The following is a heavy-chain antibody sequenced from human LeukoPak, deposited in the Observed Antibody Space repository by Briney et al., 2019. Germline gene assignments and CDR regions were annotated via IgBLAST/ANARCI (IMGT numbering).Heavy chain of an antibody. V-gene: IGHV3-74*01. Sequence: TGGSLRLSCAASGFTFSSYWMHWVRQAPGKGLVWVSRINEDGTYTSYADSVKGRFTISRDNAKNSLYLQMNSLRADDTAVYYCARGIAVAGPYYFDYWGRGTLVTVSS. CDR1: GFTFSSYW. CDR2: INEDGTYT. D-gene: IGHD6-19*01. CDR3: ARGIAVAGPYYFDY. J-gene: IGHJ4*02.